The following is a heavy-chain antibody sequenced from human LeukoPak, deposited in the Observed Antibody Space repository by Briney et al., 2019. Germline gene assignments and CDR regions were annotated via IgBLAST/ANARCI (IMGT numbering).Heavy chain of an antibody. J-gene: IGHJ4*02. Sequence: SVKVSCKASGGTFSSYAISWVRQAPGQGLEWMGGIIPIFGTANYAQKFQGRVTITADESTSTAYMELSSLRSKDTAVYYCARDYRYYYDSSGDYFDYWGQGTLVTVSS. CDR3: ARDYRYYYDSSGDYFDY. CDR2: IIPIFGTA. CDR1: GGTFSSYA. V-gene: IGHV1-69*01. D-gene: IGHD3-22*01.